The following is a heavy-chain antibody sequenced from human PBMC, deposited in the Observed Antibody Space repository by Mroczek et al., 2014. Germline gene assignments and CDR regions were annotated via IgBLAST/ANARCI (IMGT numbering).Heavy chain of an antibody. CDR2: IIPILGIA. D-gene: IGHD3-16*01. V-gene: IGHV1-69*04. J-gene: IGHJ6*02. CDR1: GGTFSSYT. Sequence: QVQLQQSGAEVKKPGSSVKVSCKASGGTFSSYTISWVRQAPGQGLEWMGRIIPILGIANYAQKFQGRVTITADKSTSTAYMELSSLRSEDTAVYYCARGPGAFGGAPYYYYGMDVWGQGTTVTVSS. CDR3: ARGPGAFGGAPYYYYGMDV.